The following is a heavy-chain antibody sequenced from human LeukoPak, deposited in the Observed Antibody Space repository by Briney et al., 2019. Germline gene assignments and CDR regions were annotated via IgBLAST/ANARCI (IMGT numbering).Heavy chain of an antibody. CDR3: AKGGDSSGYYGGPDY. D-gene: IGHD3-22*01. Sequence: GGSLRLSCAASGFTFSNYAILWVRQAPGKGLEWVAVISYDGSSKNFADSVKGRFTISRDNSKNTLYLQMNSLRVEDTAVYYCAKGGDSSGYYGGPDYWGQGTLVTVSS. V-gene: IGHV3-30-3*01. J-gene: IGHJ4*02. CDR1: GFTFSNYA. CDR2: ISYDGSSK.